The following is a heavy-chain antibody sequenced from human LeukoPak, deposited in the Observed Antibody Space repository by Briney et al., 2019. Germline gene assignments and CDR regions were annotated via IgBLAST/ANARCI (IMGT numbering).Heavy chain of an antibody. Sequence: ASVKVSCKASGYTFTSYGISWVRQAPGQGLEWMGWISTYNGNTNYAQKLQGRVTMTTDTSTSTAYIELRSLRSDDTAVYYCARYCRAGSCLGDYWGQGTLVTVSS. CDR3: ARYCRAGSCLGDY. CDR1: GYTFTSYG. V-gene: IGHV1-18*04. J-gene: IGHJ4*02. CDR2: ISTYNGNT. D-gene: IGHD2-15*01.